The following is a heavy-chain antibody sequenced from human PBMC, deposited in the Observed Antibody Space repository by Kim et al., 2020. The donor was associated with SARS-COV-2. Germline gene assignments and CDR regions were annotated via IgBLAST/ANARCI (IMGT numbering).Heavy chain of an antibody. CDR2: ITTSSYI. J-gene: IGHJ4*02. CDR3: ARSQRGYSYGKLDY. CDR1: GFTFSTYT. V-gene: IGHV3-21*01. D-gene: IGHD5-12*01. Sequence: GGSLRLSCEASGFTFSTYTMNWVRQPPGKGLEWVSSITTSSYIYYADSVKGRFTISRDNAKNSLYLQMNSLRPDDTAVFYCARSQRGYSYGKLDYWGQGILVTVSS.